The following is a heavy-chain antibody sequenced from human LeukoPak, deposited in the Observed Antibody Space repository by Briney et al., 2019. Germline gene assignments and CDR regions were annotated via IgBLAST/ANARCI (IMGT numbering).Heavy chain of an antibody. CDR3: AKDPSQQRARYFDY. CDR2: ISGSGGST. D-gene: IGHD6-13*01. J-gene: IGHJ4*02. CDR1: GFTFSSYA. Sequence: TGGSLRLSCAASGFTFSSYAMSWVRQAPGKGLKWVSAISGSGGSTYYADSVKGRFTISRDNSKNTLYLQMNSLRAEDTAVYYCAKDPSQQRARYFDYWGQGTLVTVSS. V-gene: IGHV3-23*01.